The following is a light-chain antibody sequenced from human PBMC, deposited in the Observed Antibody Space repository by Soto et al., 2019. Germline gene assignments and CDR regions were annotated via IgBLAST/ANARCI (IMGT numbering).Light chain of an antibody. CDR2: GAS. V-gene: IGKV1-5*01. J-gene: IGKJ1*01. CDR3: QQYYTYSWT. Sequence: DIQMTESASTLSASVGDRVIITCRASQSISNWLAWYQQKPGKAPKLLIYGASSLQTGVPSRFSGSGSGTEFTLTISSLKNDDFATYYCQQYYTYSWTFGQGTKVDIK. CDR1: QSISNW.